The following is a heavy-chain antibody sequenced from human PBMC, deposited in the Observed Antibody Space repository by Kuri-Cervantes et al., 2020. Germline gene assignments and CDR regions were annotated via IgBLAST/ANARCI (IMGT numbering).Heavy chain of an antibody. CDR2: IKQDGSEK. D-gene: IGHD6-19*01. V-gene: IGHV3-7*01. Sequence: GESLKISCAASGFTFSSYGMHWVRQAPGKGLEWVANIKQDGSEKYYVDSVKGRFTISRDNAKNSLYLQMNSLRAEDTAVYYCARVLGAYSSGYYWYFDLWGRGTLVTVSS. CDR3: ARVLGAYSSGYYWYFDL. J-gene: IGHJ2*01. CDR1: GFTFSSYG.